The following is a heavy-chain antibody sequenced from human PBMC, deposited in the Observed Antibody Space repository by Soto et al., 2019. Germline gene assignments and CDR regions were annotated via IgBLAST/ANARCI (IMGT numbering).Heavy chain of an antibody. CDR3: TTKTLVVPAASWFGDFAYYYYYGMDV. V-gene: IGHV3-15*01. D-gene: IGHD3-10*01. Sequence: EVQLVESGGGLVKPGGSLRLSCAASGFTFSNAWMSWVRQAPGKGLEWVGRIKSKTDGGTTDYAAPVKGRFTISRDDSKNTLYLQMNSLKTEHTAVYYCTTKTLVVPAASWFGDFAYYYYYGMDVWGQGTTVPVS. CDR2: IKSKTDGGTT. J-gene: IGHJ6*02. CDR1: GFTFSNAW.